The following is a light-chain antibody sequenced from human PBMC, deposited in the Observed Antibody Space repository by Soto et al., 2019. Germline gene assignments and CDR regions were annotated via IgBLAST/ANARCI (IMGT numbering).Light chain of an antibody. CDR1: QSVRSSY. Sequence: EIVLTQSPGTLSLSPGERATLSCSASQSVRSSYLAWYQQKRGQAPRLLIYGASSRATGIPDRFSGSGSGTDFSLTISRLETEDFAVDYCQQYVSSVWTFGQGTKVEIK. V-gene: IGKV3-20*01. CDR2: GAS. J-gene: IGKJ1*01. CDR3: QQYVSSVWT.